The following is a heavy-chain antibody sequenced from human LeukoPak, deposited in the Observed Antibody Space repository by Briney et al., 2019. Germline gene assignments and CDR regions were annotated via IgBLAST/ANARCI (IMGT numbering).Heavy chain of an antibody. CDR3: ARRRIAAAGNWFDP. Sequence: SETLSLTCTVSGGSISSYYWSWIRQPAGKGLEWIGRIYTSGSTNYNPSLKSRVTMSVDTSKNQFSLKLSSVTAADTAVYYCARRRIAAAGNWFDPWGQGTLVTVSS. CDR1: GGSISSYY. D-gene: IGHD6-13*01. V-gene: IGHV4-4*07. J-gene: IGHJ5*02. CDR2: IYTSGST.